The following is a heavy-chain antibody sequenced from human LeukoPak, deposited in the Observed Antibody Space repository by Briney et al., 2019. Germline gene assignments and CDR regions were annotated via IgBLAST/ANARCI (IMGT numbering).Heavy chain of an antibody. J-gene: IGHJ3*02. CDR2: ISWNSGSI. Sequence: QSGRSLRLSCAASGFTFDDYAMHWVRQAPGKGLEWVSGISWNSGSIGYADSVKGRFTISRDNAKNSLYLQMNSLRAEDTALYYCAKDIAAAGTDAFDIWGQGTMVTVSS. CDR1: GFTFDDYA. CDR3: AKDIAAAGTDAFDI. V-gene: IGHV3-9*01. D-gene: IGHD6-13*01.